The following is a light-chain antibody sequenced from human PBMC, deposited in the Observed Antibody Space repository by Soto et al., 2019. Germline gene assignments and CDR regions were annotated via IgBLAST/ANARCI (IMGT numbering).Light chain of an antibody. V-gene: IGKV3-20*01. Sequence: EIVLTQSPGTLSLSPRERATLSCRASQSIFNNYLAWYQQKPGQAPRLLVYGASFRATGIPDRFSGSGSGTDFTLNISRLEPEDFAVYYCQQYGGSPFTFGHATRLEIK. J-gene: IGKJ2*01. CDR2: GAS. CDR1: QSIFNNY. CDR3: QQYGGSPFT.